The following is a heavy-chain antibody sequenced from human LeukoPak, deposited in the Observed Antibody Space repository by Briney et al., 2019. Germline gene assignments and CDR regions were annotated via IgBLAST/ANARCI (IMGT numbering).Heavy chain of an antibody. Sequence: QPGGSLRLSCAASGFTFSSYAMSWVRQTPGKGLEWVSAIRGSGGTTYYADSVKGRFTISRDTSKNTLSLQMNSLRAEDTAVYSCAKGYYGSGSYGWFDYWGQGTLVTVSS. D-gene: IGHD3-10*01. CDR1: GFTFSSYA. V-gene: IGHV3-23*01. CDR3: AKGYYGSGSYGWFDY. J-gene: IGHJ4*02. CDR2: IRGSGGTT.